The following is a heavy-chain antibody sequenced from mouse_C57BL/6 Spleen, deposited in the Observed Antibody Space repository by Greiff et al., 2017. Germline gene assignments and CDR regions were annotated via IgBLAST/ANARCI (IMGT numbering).Heavy chain of an antibody. J-gene: IGHJ4*01. CDR2: IDPSDSYT. CDR1: GYTFTSYW. V-gene: IGHV1-69*01. D-gene: IGHD4-1*02. CDR3: ARWRQLGSYAMGY. Sequence: QVQLQQPGAELVMPGPSVTLSCKASGYTFTSYWMHWVQQRPGQGLEWLGEIDPSDSYTNYNQKFTGKSTLTVDKSSSTAYMQLSSLTSEESAVYYCARWRQLGSYAMGYWGQGTSVTVAS.